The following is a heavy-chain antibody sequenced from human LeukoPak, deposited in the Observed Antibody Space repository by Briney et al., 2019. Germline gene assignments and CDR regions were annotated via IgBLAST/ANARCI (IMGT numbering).Heavy chain of an antibody. CDR1: GFTFSSYW. CDR2: ITGTHYTT. CDR3: ATARTTVTTYFDY. D-gene: IGHD4-17*01. V-gene: IGHV3-23*01. J-gene: IGHJ4*02. Sequence: GALRLSCAASGFTFSSYWMSWVRQAPGKGLEWVSSITGTHYTTYNTDSVKGRFTISRDNSKNTLYLQMGSLRAEDMAVYYCATARTTVTTYFDYWGQGTLVTVSS.